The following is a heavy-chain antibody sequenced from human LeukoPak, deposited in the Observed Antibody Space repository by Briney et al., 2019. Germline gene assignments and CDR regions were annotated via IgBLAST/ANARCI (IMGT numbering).Heavy chain of an antibody. J-gene: IGHJ4*02. Sequence: SETLSLTCTVSGDSISTSNSYWGWIRQPPGKGLEWIGSIYHSGSTYYNPSLKSRVTISVDTSKNQFSLKLSSVTAADTAVYYCAREVAAAGSDYWGQGTLVTVSS. V-gene: IGHV4-39*07. CDR3: AREVAAAGSDY. CDR1: GDSISTSNSY. CDR2: IYHSGST. D-gene: IGHD6-13*01.